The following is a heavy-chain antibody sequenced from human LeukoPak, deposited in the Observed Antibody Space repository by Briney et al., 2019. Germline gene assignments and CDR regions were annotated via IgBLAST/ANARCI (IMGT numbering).Heavy chain of an antibody. CDR3: AKDARKYCSSTSCYWDY. J-gene: IGHJ4*02. V-gene: IGHV3-13*01. D-gene: IGHD2-2*01. CDR2: IGTAGDT. Sequence: PGGSLRLSCAASGFTFSSYDMHWVRQATGKGLEWVSAIGTAGDTYYPGSVKGRFTISRDNAKNSLYLQMNSLRAEDTALYYCAKDARKYCSSTSCYWDYWGQGTLVTVSS. CDR1: GFTFSSYD.